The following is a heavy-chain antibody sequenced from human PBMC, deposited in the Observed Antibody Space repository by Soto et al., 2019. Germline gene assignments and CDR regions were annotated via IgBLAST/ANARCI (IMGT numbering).Heavy chain of an antibody. D-gene: IGHD3-3*01. CDR1: GYTFTTYY. Sequence: GASVKVSCKASGYTFTTYYMHWVRQAPGQGLEWMGVINPSGGSTSSEQKFRGRVTMTSDTSTRPFFMDLSRLRSEDTALFYFARDWAHYDFWSGRNCFAPWGQGTLVTVSS. V-gene: IGHV1-46*01. CDR3: ARDWAHYDFWSGRNCFAP. J-gene: IGHJ5*02. CDR2: INPSGGST.